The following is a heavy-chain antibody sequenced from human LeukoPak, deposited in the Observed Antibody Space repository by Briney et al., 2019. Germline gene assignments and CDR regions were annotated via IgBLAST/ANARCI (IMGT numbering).Heavy chain of an antibody. CDR3: ARSGYGDYEWFDP. CDR1: GYTFTSYY. J-gene: IGHJ5*02. V-gene: IGHV1-46*01. Sequence: ASVKVSCKASGYTFTSYYMHWVRQAPGQGLEWMGIINPSGGSTSYAQKFQSRVTMTRDTSTSTVYMELSSLRSEDTAVYYCARSGYGDYEWFDPWGQGTLVTVSS. D-gene: IGHD4-17*01. CDR2: INPSGGST.